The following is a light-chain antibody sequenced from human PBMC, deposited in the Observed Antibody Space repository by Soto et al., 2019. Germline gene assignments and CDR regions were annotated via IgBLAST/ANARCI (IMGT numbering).Light chain of an antibody. V-gene: IGKV3-15*01. CDR2: GAS. J-gene: IGKJ2*01. Sequence: IVMTQSPATLSVSPGERATLSCRASQSISNDLAWYQQKPGQAPSLLIYGASTRATGIPARFSGSGSGTEFTLPISSLQSQESAVYYCQQYNNWPPRTFGQGTKLEIK. CDR1: QSISND. CDR3: QQYNNWPPRT.